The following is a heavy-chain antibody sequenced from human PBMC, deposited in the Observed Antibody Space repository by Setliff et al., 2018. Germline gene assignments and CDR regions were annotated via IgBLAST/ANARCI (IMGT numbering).Heavy chain of an antibody. V-gene: IGHV3-21*01. J-gene: IGHJ6*03. CDR3: ARAVTIFGVITPIYFYYMGV. CDR1: GFIFKNYI. D-gene: IGHD3-3*01. Sequence: GESLKISCVASGFIFKNYIMTWVRQAPGKGLEWVASISVSGDDIYYTDSVKGRFSISRDNAKNSLHLQMNSLRAEDTALFYCARAVTIFGVITPIYFYYMGVWGKGTTVTVSS. CDR2: ISVSGDDI.